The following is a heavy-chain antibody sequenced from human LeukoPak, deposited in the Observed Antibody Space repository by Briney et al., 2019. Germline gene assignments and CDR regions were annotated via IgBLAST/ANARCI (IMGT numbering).Heavy chain of an antibody. CDR2: ISSYIDRT. D-gene: IGHD2-8*01. Sequence: PGGSLRLSCSASGFTFSSHAMHWVRQAPGKGLEYVSAISSYIDRTFYADSVQGRFTISRDNSGNTLYLQMSSLRREDTAVYYCAKPAWGVGIWYGLDSWGQGTLVTVSS. CDR3: AKPAWGVGIWYGLDS. V-gene: IGHV3-64D*06. CDR1: GFTFSSHA. J-gene: IGHJ4*02.